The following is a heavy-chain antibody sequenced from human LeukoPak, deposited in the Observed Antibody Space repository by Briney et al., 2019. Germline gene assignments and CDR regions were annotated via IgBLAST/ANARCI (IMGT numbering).Heavy chain of an antibody. J-gene: IGHJ4*02. D-gene: IGHD1-1*01. V-gene: IGHV3-15*01. CDR2: IRGKSDGGKV. CDR1: GFAFRDAW. CDR3: ATDEGSGTTDFDF. Sequence: GGSLRLSCAVSGFAFRDAWMSWVRQASGKGLEWVGRIRGKSDGGKVDYAAPAKGRFTISRDESKDTVYLHLASLKTEDTGVYYCATDEGSGTTDFDFWGQGTLVTVSS.